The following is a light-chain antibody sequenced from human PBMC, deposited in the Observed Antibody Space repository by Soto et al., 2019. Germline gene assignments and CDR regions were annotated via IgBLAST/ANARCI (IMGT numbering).Light chain of an antibody. V-gene: IGLV2-14*01. J-gene: IGLJ1*01. Sequence: QSALTQPASVSGSPGQSITISCTGTSSDVGGYDYVSWYQQHPGKAPKLMIFEVSNRPSGVSNRFSGSKSGNTASLTISGLQAEDEADYYCCSCTGSTSPYVFGTGTKVTVL. CDR1: SSDVGGYDY. CDR2: EVS. CDR3: CSCTGSTSPYV.